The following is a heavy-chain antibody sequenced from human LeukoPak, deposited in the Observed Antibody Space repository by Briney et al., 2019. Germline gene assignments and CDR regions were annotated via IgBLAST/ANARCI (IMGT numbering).Heavy chain of an antibody. CDR1: GFTFSSYA. CDR3: ATAAGALGVYDPYDF. Sequence: AGSLRLSCSASGFTFSSYAMIWVRQAPGQGLKWVSASSGSGGSTYYADSVKGRFTTSRDNSKNTLYRQMNSQRADDKAVYYCATAAGALGVYDPYDFWGRGTLVTVSS. CDR2: SSGSGGST. V-gene: IGHV3-23*01. J-gene: IGHJ4*02. D-gene: IGHD5/OR15-5a*01.